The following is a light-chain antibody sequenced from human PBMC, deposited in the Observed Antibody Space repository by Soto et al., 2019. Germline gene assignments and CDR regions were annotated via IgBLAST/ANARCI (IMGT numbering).Light chain of an antibody. V-gene: IGKV1-9*01. Sequence: DIQLTQSPSFLSASVGDRVTITCRASQGITSYLAWYQQKVGQVPKLLIFAASTLQSGVPSRFSGSGSGTDFTLTISSLQPEDFATYYCQQLRSYPLTFGQGTKVEIK. J-gene: IGKJ1*01. CDR3: QQLRSYPLT. CDR2: AAS. CDR1: QGITSY.